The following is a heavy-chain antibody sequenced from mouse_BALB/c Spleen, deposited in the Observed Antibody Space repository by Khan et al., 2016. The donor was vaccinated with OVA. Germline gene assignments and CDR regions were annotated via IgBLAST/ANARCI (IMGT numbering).Heavy chain of an antibody. V-gene: IGHV5-6*01. CDR3: ASHLTGSFAY. D-gene: IGHD4-1*01. J-gene: IGHJ3*01. CDR1: GFTFSTYG. CDR2: INSDGDYT. Sequence: EVELVESGGDLVKPGGSLRLSCAASGFTFSTYGMSWVRQPPDKRLEWVATINSDGDYTYYPDTVKGRFTISRNNAEKTLYLQMSSLQSEEPAIYYCASHLTGSFAYWGQGTLVTVSA.